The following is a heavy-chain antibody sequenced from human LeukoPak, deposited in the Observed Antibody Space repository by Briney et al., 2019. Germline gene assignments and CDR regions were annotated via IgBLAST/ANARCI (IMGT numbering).Heavy chain of an antibody. CDR3: ARVNPLLAPGAFDI. Sequence: GGSLRPSCAASGFTFSNFAMSWVRQAPGKGLEWISVISGSGSTINYTDSVKGRFTTSRDNAKNSLYLQMNSLRAEDTAIFYCARVNPLLAPGAFDIWGQGTMVAVSS. J-gene: IGHJ3*02. D-gene: IGHD2-15*01. CDR2: ISGSGSTI. V-gene: IGHV3-23*01. CDR1: GFTFSNFA.